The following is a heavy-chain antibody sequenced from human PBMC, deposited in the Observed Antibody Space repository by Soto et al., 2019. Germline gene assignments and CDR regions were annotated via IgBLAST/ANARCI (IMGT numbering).Heavy chain of an antibody. V-gene: IGHV4-59*01. D-gene: IGHD2-15*01. J-gene: IGHJ6*02. Sequence: LETLSLTCTVSGGSSSSYYWSWIRQPPGKGLEWIGYIYYSGSTNYNPSLKSRVTISVDTSKNQFSLKLSSVTAADTAVYYCARDLVCSGGNCYLGYGMDVWGQGTTVTVSS. CDR3: ARDLVCSGGNCYLGYGMDV. CDR2: IYYSGST. CDR1: GGSSSSYY.